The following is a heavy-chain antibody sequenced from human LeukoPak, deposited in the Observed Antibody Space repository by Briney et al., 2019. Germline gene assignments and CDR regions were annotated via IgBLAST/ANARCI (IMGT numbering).Heavy chain of an antibody. V-gene: IGHV4-39*01. CDR3: ARRLSTYSSSPYFDY. CDR1: GGSISSSSYY. D-gene: IGHD6-6*01. J-gene: IGHJ4*02. CDR2: IYYSGGT. Sequence: SETLSLTCTVSGGSISSSSYYWGWIRQPPGKGLEWIGSIYYSGGTYYNPSLKSRVTISVDTSKNQFSLKLSSVAAADTAVYYCARRLSTYSSSPYFDYWGQGTLVTVSS.